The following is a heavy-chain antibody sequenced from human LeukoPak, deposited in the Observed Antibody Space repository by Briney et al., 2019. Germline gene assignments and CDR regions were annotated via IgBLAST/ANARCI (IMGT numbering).Heavy chain of an antibody. Sequence: GRSLRLSCAASGFTFSSYGMHWVRQAPGKGLEWVAVISYDGSNKYYADSVKGRFTISRDNSKNTLYLQTNSLRAEDTAVYYCAKVVYYDILTFDYWGQGTLVTVSS. V-gene: IGHV3-30*18. CDR3: AKVVYYDILTFDY. CDR1: GFTFSSYG. J-gene: IGHJ4*02. D-gene: IGHD3-9*01. CDR2: ISYDGSNK.